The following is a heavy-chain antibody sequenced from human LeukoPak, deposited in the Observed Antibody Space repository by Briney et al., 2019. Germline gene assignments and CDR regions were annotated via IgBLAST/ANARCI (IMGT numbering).Heavy chain of an antibody. D-gene: IGHD3-10*01. V-gene: IGHV3-48*01. CDR2: ISGSSRTI. Sequence: QSGGSLRLSCAASGFTFSSYEMNWVRQAPGKGLQWLSYISGSSRTIYYADSVKGRFAISRDNARNSLYLQMNSLRVEDTAVYYCAKDGWLESGRTPFYFDSWGQGTLVTVSS. CDR1: GFTFSSYE. J-gene: IGHJ4*02. CDR3: AKDGWLESGRTPFYFDS.